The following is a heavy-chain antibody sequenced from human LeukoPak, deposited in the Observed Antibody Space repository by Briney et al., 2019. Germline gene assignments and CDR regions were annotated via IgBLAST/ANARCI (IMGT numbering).Heavy chain of an antibody. J-gene: IGHJ4*02. CDR3: ARDVGYCSSTSCSRGYFDY. V-gene: IGHV1-69*04. CDR1: GGTFSSYA. CDR2: IIPILGIA. D-gene: IGHD2-2*01. Sequence: ASVKVSFKASGGTFSSYAISWVRQAPGQGLEWMGRIIPILGIANYAQKFQGRVTITADKSTSTAYMELSSLRSEDTAVYYCARDVGYCSSTSCSRGYFDYWGQGTLVTVSS.